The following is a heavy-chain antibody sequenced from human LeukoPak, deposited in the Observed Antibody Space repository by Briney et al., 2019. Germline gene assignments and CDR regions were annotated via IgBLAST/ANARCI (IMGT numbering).Heavy chain of an antibody. Sequence: ASVKVSCKASGYTFTGYYMHWVRQAPGQGLEWMGIINPSGGSTSYAQKFQGRVTMTRDTSTSTVYMELSSLRSEDTAVYYCARVSYYDSSGYYPYFDYWGQGTLVTVSS. CDR2: INPSGGST. CDR3: ARVSYYDSSGYYPYFDY. D-gene: IGHD3-22*01. J-gene: IGHJ4*02. CDR1: GYTFTGYY. V-gene: IGHV1-46*01.